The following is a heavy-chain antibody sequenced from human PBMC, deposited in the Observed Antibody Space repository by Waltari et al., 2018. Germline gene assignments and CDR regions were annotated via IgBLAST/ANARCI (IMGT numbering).Heavy chain of an antibody. CDR2: IYHSGST. CDR1: GYSISSGYY. V-gene: IGHV4-38-2*02. D-gene: IGHD2-2*01. CDR3: AREWASRYCSSTSCYDAFDI. Sequence: QVQLQESGPGLAKPSETLSLTCTVSGYSISSGYYWRWIRQPPGKGLAWIGSIYHSGSTYYNPSLKSRVTISVDTSKNQFSLKLSTVTAADTTGYYCAREWASRYCSSTSCYDAFDIWGQGTMVTVSS. J-gene: IGHJ3*02.